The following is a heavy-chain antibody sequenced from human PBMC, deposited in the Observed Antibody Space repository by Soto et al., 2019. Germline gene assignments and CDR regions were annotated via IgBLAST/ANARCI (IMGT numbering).Heavy chain of an antibody. CDR2: IFSNDEK. D-gene: IGHD2-8*01. V-gene: IGHV2-26*01. CDR1: GFSLSNGRRG. CDR3: ARTEDGGGSVSPAGWFEA. Sequence: QVTLKESGPVLVKPTETLTLTCTVSGFSLSNGRRGVSWIRQPPGKALEWLAHIFSNDEKRFNTSLKSRLSTSKDTSKSQVVLIMTNMDPVDAATYYCARTEDGGGSVSPAGWFEAWGQGTLVTVSS. J-gene: IGHJ5*02.